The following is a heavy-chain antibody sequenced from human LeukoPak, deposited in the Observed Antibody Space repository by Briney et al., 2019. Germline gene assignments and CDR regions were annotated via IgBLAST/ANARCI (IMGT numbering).Heavy chain of an antibody. D-gene: IGHD2-21*02. CDR1: GFTFSSYW. V-gene: IGHV3-7*01. CDR2: IKQDGREK. CDR3: ATLPPGTCGGGDCYRLIDYYYYYMDV. Sequence: PGGSLRLSCAASGFTFSSYWMTWVRQAPGKGLEWVANIKQDGREKYYVDSVQGRFFISRDNARNSLYLQMNSLRVEDPAVYYCATLPPGTCGGGDCYRLIDYYYYYMDVWGKGTTVTISS. J-gene: IGHJ6*03.